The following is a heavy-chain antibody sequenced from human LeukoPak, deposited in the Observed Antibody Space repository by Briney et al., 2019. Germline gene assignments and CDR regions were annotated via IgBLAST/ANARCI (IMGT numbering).Heavy chain of an antibody. J-gene: IGHJ6*03. V-gene: IGHV4-39*01. Sequence: SETLSLTCTVSGGSISSSSYYWGWIRQPPGKGLEWIGSIYYSGSTYYNPSLKSRVTISVDTSKNQFSLKLSSVTAADTAVYYCARLDSDTAMVQYYYYYMDVWGKGTTVTVSS. CDR1: GGSISSSSYY. CDR3: ARLDSDTAMVQYYYYYMDV. D-gene: IGHD5-18*01. CDR2: IYYSGST.